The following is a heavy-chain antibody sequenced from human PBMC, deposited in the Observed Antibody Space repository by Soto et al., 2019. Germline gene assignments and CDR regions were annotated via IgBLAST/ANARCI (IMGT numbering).Heavy chain of an antibody. J-gene: IGHJ4*02. CDR1: GYTFTSYA. Sequence: ASVKVSCKASGYTFTSYAMHWVRQAPGQRLEWMGWINAGSGNTKYSQKFQGRVTITRDTSASTAYMELSSLRSEDTAVYYCAGDQDYGDYVLYYWGQGTLVTVSS. V-gene: IGHV1-3*01. CDR3: AGDQDYGDYVLYY. D-gene: IGHD4-17*01. CDR2: INAGSGNT.